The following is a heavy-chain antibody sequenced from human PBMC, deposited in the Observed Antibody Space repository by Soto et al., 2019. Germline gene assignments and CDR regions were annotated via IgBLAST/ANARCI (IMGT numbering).Heavy chain of an antibody. V-gene: IGHV3-11*01. J-gene: IGHJ6*02. Sequence: QVQLVESGGGLVKPGGSLRLSCAASGFIFSDYYMTWIRQAPGKGLEWLSCSSNRDRSTYYADSVKDRFVVSKDNAKNLVYLQMNRLRAEDTAVYFWARAWKIEKFGVISMSKGLDVWGQGTTVTVSS. CDR1: GFIFSDYY. CDR2: SSNRDRST. D-gene: IGHD3-3*01. CDR3: ARAWKIEKFGVISMSKGLDV.